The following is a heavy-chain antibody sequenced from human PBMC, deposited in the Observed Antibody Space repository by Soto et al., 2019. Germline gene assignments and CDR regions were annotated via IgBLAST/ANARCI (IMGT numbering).Heavy chain of an antibody. CDR3: ARSGYSGSKGWFDP. CDR2: IYYSGST. CDR1: GGSISSSSYY. J-gene: IGHJ5*02. D-gene: IGHD5-12*01. Sequence: QLQLQESGPGLVKPSETLSLTCTVSGGSISSSSYYWGWIRQPPGKGLEWIGSIYYSGSTYYNPSLKSRVTISVDTSKNQFSRKLSSVTAADTAVYYCARSGYSGSKGWFDPWGQGTLVTVSS. V-gene: IGHV4-39*01.